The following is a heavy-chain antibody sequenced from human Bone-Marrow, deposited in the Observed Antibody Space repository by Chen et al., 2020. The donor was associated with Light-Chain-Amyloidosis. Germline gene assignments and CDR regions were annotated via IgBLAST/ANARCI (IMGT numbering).Heavy chain of an antibody. CDR2: SSSGGDST. D-gene: IGHD2-8*01. Sequence: EVELVESGGGLVQPGGSLRLSCVASGFTFKTFAMTWVRQAPGKGLEWVSSSSSGGDSTYYADSVKSRFTISRDNSKNTLFLYMNSLRVEDTALYYCAKVLKVYGDFDYWGQGTLVTVSS. V-gene: IGHV3-23*04. J-gene: IGHJ4*02. CDR3: AKVLKVYGDFDY. CDR1: GFTFKTFA.